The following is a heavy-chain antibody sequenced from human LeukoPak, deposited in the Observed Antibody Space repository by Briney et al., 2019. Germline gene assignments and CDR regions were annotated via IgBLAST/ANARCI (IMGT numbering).Heavy chain of an antibody. J-gene: IGHJ4*02. V-gene: IGHV1-8*03. CDR2: MNRYSGDR. Sequence: AAVKVSCKTSGYTFTTYQINWVRQATGEGLECLGWMNRYSGDRAYEQTFQGRLSITRDTSISTAYMELSSLRSDDTAVYFCARTASLTASGYDYWGQGTLVTVSS. D-gene: IGHD2-21*02. CDR3: ARTASLTASGYDY. CDR1: GYTFTTYQ.